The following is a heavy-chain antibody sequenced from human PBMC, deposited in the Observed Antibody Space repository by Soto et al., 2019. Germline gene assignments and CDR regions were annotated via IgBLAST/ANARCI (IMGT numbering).Heavy chain of an antibody. CDR2: MNPNSGNT. V-gene: IGHV1-8*01. J-gene: IGHJ4*02. CDR3: ATDCSSTSCYVAY. D-gene: IGHD2-2*01. CDR1: GYTFTSYD. Sequence: GASVKVSCKASGYTFTSYDINWVRQATGQGLEWMGWMNPNSGNTGYAQKFQGRVTMTRNTSISTAYMELSSLRSEDTAVYYCATDCSSTSCYVAYWGQGTLVTVSS.